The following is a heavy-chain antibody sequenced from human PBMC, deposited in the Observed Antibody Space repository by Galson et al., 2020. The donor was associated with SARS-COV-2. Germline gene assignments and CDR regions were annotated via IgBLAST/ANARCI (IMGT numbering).Heavy chain of an antibody. V-gene: IGHV4-34*01. CDR1: GESFSGYY. J-gene: IGHJ6*02. CDR2: INQSVST. Sequence: SQASETLSLTCAVYGESFSGYYWSWIRQPPGKGLEWTGEINQSVSTNYNPSLKSRVTISVDTSKNQFSLKLSSVNAADTAVYYSARANLRAGYCMGVWGQGTTVTVSS. CDR3: ARANLRAGYCMGV. D-gene: IGHD5-12*01.